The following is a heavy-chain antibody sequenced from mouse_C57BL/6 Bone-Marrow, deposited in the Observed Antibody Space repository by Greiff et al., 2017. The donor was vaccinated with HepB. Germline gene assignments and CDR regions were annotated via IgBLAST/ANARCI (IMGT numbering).Heavy chain of an antibody. CDR2: INPNNGGT. V-gene: IGHV1-26*01. CDR3: ARGPGAY. CDR1: GYTFTDYY. J-gene: IGHJ3*01. Sequence: EVQLQQSGPELVKPGASVKISCKASGYTFTDYYMNWVKQSHGKSLEWIGDINPNNGGTSYNQKFKGKATLTVDKSSSTAYMELRSLTSEDSAVYYCARGPGAYWGQGTLVTVSA.